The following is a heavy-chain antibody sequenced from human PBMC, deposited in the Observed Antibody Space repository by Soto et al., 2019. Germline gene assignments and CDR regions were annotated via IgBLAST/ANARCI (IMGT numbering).Heavy chain of an antibody. D-gene: IGHD2-2*01. J-gene: IGHJ4*02. Sequence: KESGPTLVKPTQTLTLTCTFSGFSLSTTAEGVGWIRQPPGKALEWLALIYWDDDERYSPSLKSRLTITKDTSKNQVVLTMTNVDPVDTATYYCAHGSCSSADCYPNPYLDYWGQGILVTVS. CDR2: IYWDDDE. CDR1: GFSLSTTAEG. CDR3: AHGSCSSADCYPNPYLDY. V-gene: IGHV2-5*02.